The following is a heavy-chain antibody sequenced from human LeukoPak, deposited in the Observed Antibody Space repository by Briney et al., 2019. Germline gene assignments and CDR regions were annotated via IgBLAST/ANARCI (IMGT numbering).Heavy chain of an antibody. CDR3: ARDPGDHYNYYLMDV. D-gene: IGHD1-14*01. V-gene: IGHV1-2*02. Sequence: GASVKVSCKASGYTFIGYYMHWVRQAPGQGLEWMGWINPKTGGTNYAQKFQGRVTMTRDTSISTAYMELSRLRSDDTAVYYCARDPGDHYNYYLMDVWGKGTTVTIS. CDR1: GYTFIGYY. CDR2: INPKTGGT. J-gene: IGHJ6*03.